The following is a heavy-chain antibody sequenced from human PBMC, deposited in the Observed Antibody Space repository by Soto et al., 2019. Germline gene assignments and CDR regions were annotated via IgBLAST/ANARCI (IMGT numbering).Heavy chain of an antibody. D-gene: IGHD6-13*01. CDR1: GFTFSSYA. V-gene: IGHV3-64D*06. Sequence: GGSLRLSCSASGFTFSSYAMHWVRQAPGKGLEYVSALSSNGGSTYYADSVKGRFTISRDNSKNTLYLQMSSLGAEDTAMYYCVKDSSSWYYFDSWGQGTLVTVSS. CDR3: VKDSSSWYYFDS. J-gene: IGHJ4*02. CDR2: LSSNGGST.